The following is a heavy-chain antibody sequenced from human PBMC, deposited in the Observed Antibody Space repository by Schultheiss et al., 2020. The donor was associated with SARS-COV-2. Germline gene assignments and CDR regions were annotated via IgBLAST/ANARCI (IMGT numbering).Heavy chain of an antibody. CDR3: ARDLIRYSSGWYYFDY. Sequence: ASVKVSCKASGYTFTSYGISWVRQAPGQGLEWMGWINPNSGGTNYAQKFQGRVTMTRDTSISTAYMELRSLRSDDTAVYYCARDLIRYSSGWYYFDYWGQGTLVTVSS. D-gene: IGHD6-19*01. V-gene: IGHV1-2*02. CDR2: INPNSGGT. J-gene: IGHJ4*02. CDR1: GYTFTSYG.